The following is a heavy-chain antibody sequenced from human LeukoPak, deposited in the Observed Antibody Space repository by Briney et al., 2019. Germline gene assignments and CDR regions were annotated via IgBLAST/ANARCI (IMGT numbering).Heavy chain of an antibody. CDR2: IYYSGST. CDR3: ARVRGGSIAAAGTHYYGMDV. Sequence: PSETLSLTCTVSGGSISSYYWSWIRQPPGKGLEWIGYIYYSGSTNYNPSLKSRVTISVDTSKNQFSLKLSPVTAADTAVYYCARVRGGSIAAAGTHYYGMDVWGQGTTVTVSS. J-gene: IGHJ6*02. V-gene: IGHV4-59*08. CDR1: GGSISSYY. D-gene: IGHD6-13*01.